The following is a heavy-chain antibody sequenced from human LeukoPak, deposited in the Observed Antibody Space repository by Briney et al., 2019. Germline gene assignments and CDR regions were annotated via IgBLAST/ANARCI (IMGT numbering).Heavy chain of an antibody. D-gene: IGHD3-22*01. V-gene: IGHV1-69*13. Sequence: GASVKVSCKASGGTFSSYAISWVRQAPGQGLEWMGGIIPIFGTANYAQKFQGRVTITADESTSTAYMELSSLGSEDTAVYYCARDRYYYDSSGYDPYFDYWGQGTLVTVSS. CDR3: ARDRYYYDSSGYDPYFDY. J-gene: IGHJ4*02. CDR1: GGTFSSYA. CDR2: IIPIFGTA.